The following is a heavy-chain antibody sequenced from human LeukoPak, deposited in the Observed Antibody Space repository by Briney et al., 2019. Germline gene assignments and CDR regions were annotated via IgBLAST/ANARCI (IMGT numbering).Heavy chain of an antibody. V-gene: IGHV4-34*01. D-gene: IGHD3-10*01. Sequence: SETLSLTCAVYGGSFSGYYWSWIRQPPGKGLEWIGEINHSGSTNYNPSLKSRVTISVDTSKNQFSLKLSSVTAADTAVYYCARSSYGAGSKPYWVDYWGQGTLVTVSS. CDR2: INHSGST. CDR1: GGSFSGYY. CDR3: ARSSYGAGSKPYWVDY. J-gene: IGHJ4*02.